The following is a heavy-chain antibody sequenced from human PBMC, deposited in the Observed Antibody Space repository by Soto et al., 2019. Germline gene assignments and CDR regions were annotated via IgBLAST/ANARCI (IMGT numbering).Heavy chain of an antibody. CDR1: GGTFSSYS. Sequence: QVQLVQSGAEVKKPGSSVKVSCKASGGTFSSYSINWVRQAPGQGLEWMGEIIPIFGTANYAQKFQGRVTITADEFTSTAYLELSRLRSEGPAGLYCARDGGRHSGGIDYWGQGTLVTVSS. J-gene: IGHJ4*02. CDR3: ARDGGRHSGGIDY. V-gene: IGHV1-69*01. D-gene: IGHD1-26*01. CDR2: IIPIFGTA.